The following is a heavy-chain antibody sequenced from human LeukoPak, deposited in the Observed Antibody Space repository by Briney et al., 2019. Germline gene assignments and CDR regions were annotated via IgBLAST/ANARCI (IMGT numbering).Heavy chain of an antibody. J-gene: IGHJ4*02. V-gene: IGHV4-30-4*02. CDR2: IYYSGST. CDR3: AREGYSGGLLDS. Sequence: PSETLSLTCTVSGGSISSGDYYWSWIRQPPGKGLEWIGYIYYSGSTYYNPSLKSRVTISVDTSKNQFSLKLTSMNAADTAVYYCAREGYSGGLLDSWGQGILVTVSS. D-gene: IGHD5-12*01. CDR1: GGSISSGDYY.